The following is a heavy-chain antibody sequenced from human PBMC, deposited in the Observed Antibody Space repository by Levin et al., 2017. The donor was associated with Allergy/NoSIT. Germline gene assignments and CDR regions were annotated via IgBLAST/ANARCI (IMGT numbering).Heavy chain of an antibody. Sequence: GGSLRLSCAASGFTFSNYWMHWVRQAPGEGLVWVSRMIGDGSRTFYADSVKGRFTISRDNAKTTLYLQMNSLRAEDTAVYYCARGFEYEYGMDVWGHGTTVTVSS. V-gene: IGHV3-74*01. D-gene: IGHD2-2*01. J-gene: IGHJ6*02. CDR3: ARGFEYEYGMDV. CDR1: GFTFSNYW. CDR2: MIGDGSRT.